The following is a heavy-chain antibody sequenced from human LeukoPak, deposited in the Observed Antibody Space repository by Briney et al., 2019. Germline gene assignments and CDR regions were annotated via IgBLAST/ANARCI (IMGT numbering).Heavy chain of an antibody. Sequence: GGSLRLSCIASGFTFSNYGMSWVRQAPGKGLEWGSIISGSGDRTLHADSVKGRFTVSRDNSKNTVYLQMNSLRAEDTAVYYCAKDLRNIRTLVDLQMIWGQGTLVIVSS. CDR2: ISGSGDRT. D-gene: IGHD2-8*02. J-gene: IGHJ3*02. CDR3: AKDLRNIRTLVDLQMI. CDR1: GFTFSNYG. V-gene: IGHV3-23*01.